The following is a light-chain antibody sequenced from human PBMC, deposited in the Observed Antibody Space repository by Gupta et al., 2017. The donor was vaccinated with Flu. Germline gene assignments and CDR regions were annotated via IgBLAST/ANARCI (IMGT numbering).Light chain of an antibody. Sequence: QSALTQPASVSGSPGQSITISCTGTSSDVVSYNRVSWYQQHPGKAPKLMIDDGSKRPAGVSKRFSGSKSGNTASLTISGLQAEEEAEYYCCSYEGSGTCVVFGGGTKLTVL. CDR2: DGS. J-gene: IGLJ2*01. V-gene: IGLV2-23*01. CDR1: SSDVVSYNR. CDR3: CSYEGSGTCVV.